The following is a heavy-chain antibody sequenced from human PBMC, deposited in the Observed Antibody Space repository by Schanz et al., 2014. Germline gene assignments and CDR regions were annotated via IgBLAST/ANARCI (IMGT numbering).Heavy chain of an antibody. Sequence: QVQLVQSGAEVKKPGASVKVSCKASGYTFLSYSMHWVRQAPGQGLEWMGIINPSGGGTSYALRFQDRVTVTRDTSRSTVYMELSSLRAEDTAVYYCARAPAAYCSDTSCLGAPFDYWGQGTLVTVSS. CDR1: GYTFLSYS. V-gene: IGHV1-46*03. J-gene: IGHJ4*02. CDR2: INPSGGGT. CDR3: ARAPAAYCSDTSCLGAPFDY. D-gene: IGHD2-2*01.